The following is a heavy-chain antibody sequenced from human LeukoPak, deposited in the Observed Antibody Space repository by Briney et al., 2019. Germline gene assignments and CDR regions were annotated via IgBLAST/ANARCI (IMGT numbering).Heavy chain of an antibody. J-gene: IGHJ4*02. V-gene: IGHV4-34*01. CDR2: INHSGST. CDR3: AREAAVAGTWFDY. CDR1: GGSFSGYY. D-gene: IGHD6-19*01. Sequence: SETLSLTCAVYGGSFSGYYWSWIRQPPGKGLEWIGEINHSGSTNYNPSLKSRVTISVDTSKNQFSLKLSSVTAADTAVYYCAREAAVAGTWFDYWGQGTLVTVSS.